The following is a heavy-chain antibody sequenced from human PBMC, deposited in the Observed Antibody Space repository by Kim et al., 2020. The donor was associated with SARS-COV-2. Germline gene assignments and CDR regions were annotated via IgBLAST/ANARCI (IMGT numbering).Heavy chain of an antibody. CDR3: AREGRRITSFGVFSNAFDI. D-gene: IGHD3-3*01. CDR1: GGSISSGDYH. CDR2: IYYSGST. J-gene: IGHJ3*02. Sequence: SETLSLTCSVSGGSISSGDYHWSWIRQPPGKGLEWIGYIYYSGSTYYNPSLKSRVTISVDTSKNQFSPKLSSVTAADTAVYYCAREGRRITSFGVFSNAFDIWSQGTMVTVSS. V-gene: IGHV4-30-4*01.